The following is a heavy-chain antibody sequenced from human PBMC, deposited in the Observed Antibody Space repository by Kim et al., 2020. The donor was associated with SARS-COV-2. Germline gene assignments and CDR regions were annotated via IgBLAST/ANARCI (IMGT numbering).Heavy chain of an antibody. D-gene: IGHD6-13*01. CDR1: GGSFSGYY. V-gene: IGHV4-34*01. J-gene: IGHJ4*02. CDR3: ARALSSSSWYLRGLFDY. Sequence: SETLSLTCAVYGGSFSGYYWSWIRQPPGKGLEWIGEINHSGSTNYNPSLKSRVTISVDTSKNQFSLKLSSVTAADTALYYCARALSSSSWYLRGLFDYWGQGTLVTVSS. CDR2: INHSGST.